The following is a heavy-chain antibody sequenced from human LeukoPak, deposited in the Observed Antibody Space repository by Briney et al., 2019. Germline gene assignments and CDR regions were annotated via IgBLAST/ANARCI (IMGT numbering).Heavy chain of an antibody. CDR3: AGSIAAAPDGMDV. D-gene: IGHD6-13*01. Sequence: ASVEVSCKASGYTFTSYAMHWARQAPGQRLEWMGWINAGNGNTKYSQKFQGRVTITRDTSASTAYMELSSLRSEDTAVYYCAGSIAAAPDGMDVWGQGTTVTVSS. V-gene: IGHV1-3*01. CDR1: GYTFTSYA. J-gene: IGHJ6*02. CDR2: INAGNGNT.